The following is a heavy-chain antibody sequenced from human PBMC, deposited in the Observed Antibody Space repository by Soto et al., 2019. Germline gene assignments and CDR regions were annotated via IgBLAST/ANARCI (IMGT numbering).Heavy chain of an antibody. Sequence: GASVKVSCKASGYTLTSYYMHWVRQAPGQGLEWMGIINPSGGSTSYAQKFQCRVTMTRDTSTSTVYMELSSLRSEDTAVYYCARGVVVYYYDSSGYYPWGQGTLVTVSS. J-gene: IGHJ5*02. D-gene: IGHD3-22*01. CDR2: INPSGGST. CDR1: GYTLTSYY. V-gene: IGHV1-46*01. CDR3: ARGVVVYYYDSSGYYP.